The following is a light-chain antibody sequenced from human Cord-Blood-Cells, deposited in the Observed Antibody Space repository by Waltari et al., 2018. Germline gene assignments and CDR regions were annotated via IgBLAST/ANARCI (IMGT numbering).Light chain of an antibody. CDR2: DVS. CDR1: SSDVGGYNY. CDR3: SSYTSSSTLV. J-gene: IGLJ3*02. Sequence: QSALTPPASVSGSPGQSIPLSCTGTSSDVGGYNYVSWYQQHPGKAPNLMIYDVSNRPSGVSKRFSGSKSGNTASLTISGLQAEDEADYYCSSYTSSSTLVFGGGTKLTVL. V-gene: IGLV2-14*01.